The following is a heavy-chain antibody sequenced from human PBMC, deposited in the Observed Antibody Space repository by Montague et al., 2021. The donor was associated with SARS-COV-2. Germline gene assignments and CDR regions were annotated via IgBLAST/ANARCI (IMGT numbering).Heavy chain of an antibody. CDR1: GGSISSSSYY. V-gene: IGHV4-39*01. CDR3: ARQVGTMIVVVIIKLRYYFDY. D-gene: IGHD3-22*01. CDR2: IDYSGST. Sequence: SETLSLTCTVSGGSISSSSYYWGWIRQPPGKGLEWIGSIDYSGSTYYKRSLKSRVTISVDTSKNQFSLKLSSVTAADTAVYYCARQVGTMIVVVIIKLRYYFDYWGQGTLVTVSS. J-gene: IGHJ4*02.